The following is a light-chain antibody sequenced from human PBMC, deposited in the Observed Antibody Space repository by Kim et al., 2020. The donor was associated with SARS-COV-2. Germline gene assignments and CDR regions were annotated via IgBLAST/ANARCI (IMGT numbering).Light chain of an antibody. Sequence: LSPGDRATLSCRASQSVSSSYLAWYQQKPRQAPRLLIYGASNRATGIPDRFTGSWSGTDFTLTISRLEPEDFAVYYCQQYGSASYTFGQGTKLEI. V-gene: IGKV3-20*01. CDR2: GAS. J-gene: IGKJ2*01. CDR1: QSVSSSY. CDR3: QQYGSASYT.